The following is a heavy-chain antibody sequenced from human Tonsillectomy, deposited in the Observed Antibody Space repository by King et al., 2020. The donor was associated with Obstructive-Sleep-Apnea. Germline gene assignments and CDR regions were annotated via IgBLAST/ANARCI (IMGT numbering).Heavy chain of an antibody. J-gene: IGHJ4*02. CDR1: GYSFTNYW. CDR3: ARRSGYSGYDSH. V-gene: IGHV5-51*01. D-gene: IGHD5-12*01. Sequence: VQLVQSGAEVKKPGASLKISCQGSGYSFTNYWIGWVRQMPGKGLEWMGIIYPDDSETRYSPSFQGQVTMSADKSINTAYLQWSSLKASDTAVYYCARRSGYSGYDSHWGQGTLVTVS. CDR2: IYPDDSET.